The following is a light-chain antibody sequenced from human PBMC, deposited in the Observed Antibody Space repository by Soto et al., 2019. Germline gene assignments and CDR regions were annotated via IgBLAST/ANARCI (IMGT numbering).Light chain of an antibody. V-gene: IGLV2-8*01. Sequence: QSALTQPPSASGSPGQSVTISCTGTSSDVGGYNYVSWYQQHPGKAPKLMIYEVSKRPSGVPDRFSGSKSGNTASLTVSGPQAEDEAYYYCSSYAGSNNLGVFGGGTKLTVL. J-gene: IGLJ2*01. CDR2: EVS. CDR1: SSDVGGYNY. CDR3: SSYAGSNNLGV.